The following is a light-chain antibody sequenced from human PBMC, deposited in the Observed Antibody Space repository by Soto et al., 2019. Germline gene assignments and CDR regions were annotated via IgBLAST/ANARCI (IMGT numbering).Light chain of an antibody. CDR3: ATWDGSLPGEV. CDR2: DNN. CDR1: SSNIGNNY. V-gene: IGLV1-51*01. Sequence: QSALTQSPSVSAAPGQKVTISCSGSSSNIGNNYVSWYQQLPGTAPKLLIYDNNKRPSGIPDRCSGSKSGTSGTLDITGLQTGDEADYYCATWDGSLPGEVFGGGTKLTVL. J-gene: IGLJ2*01.